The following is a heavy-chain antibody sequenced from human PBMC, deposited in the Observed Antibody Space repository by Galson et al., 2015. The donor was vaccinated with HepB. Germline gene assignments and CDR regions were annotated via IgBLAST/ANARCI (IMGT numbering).Heavy chain of an antibody. Sequence: SVKVSCKVPGYTLTELSIHWVRQAPGRGLEWMGGFDVEVGETIYAQAFQGRVTMTEDSSTDTAYMDLSSLRSEDTAVYYCATGGIGIAVRPKPLAYWGQGTLVAVSS. CDR1: GYTLTELS. CDR3: ATGGIGIAVRPKPLAY. J-gene: IGHJ4*02. V-gene: IGHV1-24*01. D-gene: IGHD6-6*01. CDR2: FDVEVGET.